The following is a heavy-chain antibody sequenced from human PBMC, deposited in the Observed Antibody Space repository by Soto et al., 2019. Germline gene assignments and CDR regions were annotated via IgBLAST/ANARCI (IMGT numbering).Heavy chain of an antibody. CDR2: IYSSGDT. J-gene: IGHJ5*02. Sequence: EVQLVESGGGLVQPGGSLRLSCAASGFSVSDNYMSWVRQAPGKGLEWISVIYSSGDTYYADSVKGRLTISRDNSRNTLYLQINDLRVEDTAIYYCARDQGYGRGVSFDPWGQGIPVTVSS. V-gene: IGHV3-66*01. CDR3: ARDQGYGRGVSFDP. D-gene: IGHD2-8*01. CDR1: GFSVSDNY.